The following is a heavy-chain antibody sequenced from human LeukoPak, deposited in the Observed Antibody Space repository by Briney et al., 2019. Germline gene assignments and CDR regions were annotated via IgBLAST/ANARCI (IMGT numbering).Heavy chain of an antibody. D-gene: IGHD3-22*01. Sequence: ASVKVSCKASGYTFTGYYMHWVRQAPGQGLEWMGWINPNSGGTNYAQKFQGRVTMTRDTSISTAYMELSRLRSDDTAVYYCARVRANYDSSAYYSTPIFLDYWGQGTLVTVSS. CDR1: GYTFTGYY. J-gene: IGHJ4*02. CDR2: INPNSGGT. V-gene: IGHV1-2*02. CDR3: ARVRANYDSSAYYSTPIFLDY.